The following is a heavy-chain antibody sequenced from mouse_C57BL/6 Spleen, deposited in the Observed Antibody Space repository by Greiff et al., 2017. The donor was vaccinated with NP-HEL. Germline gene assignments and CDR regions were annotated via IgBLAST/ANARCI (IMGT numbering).Heavy chain of an antibody. Sequence: VQLQQSGAELVKPGASVKISCKASGYTFTDYYINWVKQRPGQGLEWIGKIGPGSGGTYYNEKFKGKATLTADKSSSTAYMQLSNLASEDSAVYVCARWNYYGSRPEDYWGQGTTLTVSS. CDR2: IGPGSGGT. V-gene: IGHV1-77*01. CDR1: GYTFTDYY. J-gene: IGHJ2*01. D-gene: IGHD1-1*01. CDR3: ARWNYYGSRPEDY.